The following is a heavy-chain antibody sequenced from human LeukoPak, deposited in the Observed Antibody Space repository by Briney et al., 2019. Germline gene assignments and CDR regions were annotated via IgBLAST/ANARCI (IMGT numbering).Heavy chain of an antibody. Sequence: PGGSLRLSCAASGFTFSTYAVSWVRQAPGKGLEWVSTISGSGDSTYYADSVKGRFTISRDNSKNTLYLQMNSLRAEDTAVYYCAKDYDLRLRSFDYWGQGTLVTVSS. V-gene: IGHV3-23*01. D-gene: IGHD3-3*01. J-gene: IGHJ4*02. CDR1: GFTFSTYA. CDR3: AKDYDLRLRSFDY. CDR2: ISGSGDST.